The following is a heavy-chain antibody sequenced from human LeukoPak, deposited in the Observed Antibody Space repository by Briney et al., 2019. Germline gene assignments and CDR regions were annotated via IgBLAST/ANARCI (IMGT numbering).Heavy chain of an antibody. V-gene: IGHV3-33*01. Sequence: KPGGSLRLSCAASGFTFNSYGMHWVRQAPGKGLEWVAVMWYDGRNKYYADSVKGRFTISRDNSKNTLYLQMNSLRAEDTAVYYCARDGYYDFWSGPFDFWGQGTLVTVSS. CDR2: MWYDGRNK. D-gene: IGHD3-3*01. J-gene: IGHJ4*02. CDR1: GFTFNSYG. CDR3: ARDGYYDFWSGPFDF.